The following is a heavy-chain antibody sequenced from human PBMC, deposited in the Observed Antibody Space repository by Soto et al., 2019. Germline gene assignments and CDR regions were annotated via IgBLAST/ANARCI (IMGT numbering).Heavy chain of an antibody. CDR2: VSAHTGSS. V-gene: IGHV1-18*01. Sequence: QVQLVQSGAEVKKPGASVKVSCNASGYTFTSSGMSWVRQAPGQGLEWMGWVSAHTGSSEYAQRFQGRVTMTTGTSTSTAYMELRSLRSDDTAVYYCARALFYKGSDSRSYSFEALEFWGPGTVVTVSS. J-gene: IGHJ3*01. CDR3: ARALFYKGSDSRSYSFEALEF. CDR1: GYTFTSSG. D-gene: IGHD3-22*01.